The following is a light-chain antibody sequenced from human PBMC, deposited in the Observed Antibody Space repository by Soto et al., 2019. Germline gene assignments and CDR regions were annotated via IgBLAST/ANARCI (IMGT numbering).Light chain of an antibody. J-gene: IGKJ2*01. Sequence: EIVLTQSPATLSLSPGERATLSCRASQSVSNYLAWYQQKPGQAPRLLIYDASNRATGIPARFSGSGSETDFTLTISSLEPEDFAVYYCQQRSNWPPMYTFGQGTKLEIK. CDR3: QQRSNWPPMYT. CDR2: DAS. CDR1: QSVSNY. V-gene: IGKV3-11*01.